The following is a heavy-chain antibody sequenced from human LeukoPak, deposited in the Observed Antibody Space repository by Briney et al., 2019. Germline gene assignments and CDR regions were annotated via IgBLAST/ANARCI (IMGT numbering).Heavy chain of an antibody. J-gene: IGHJ6*04. CDR1: GFIVSSKY. CDR3: AKSTRAVMAMMDV. Sequence: GGSLRLSCAATGFIVSSKYMSWVRQAPGKGLEWVSSISSRSTYIYYADSVKGRFTISRDNAKNSLYLQMNSLRAEDTAVYFCAKSTRAVMAMMDVWGKGTTVTVSS. V-gene: IGHV3-21*01. D-gene: IGHD3-16*01. CDR2: ISSRSTYI.